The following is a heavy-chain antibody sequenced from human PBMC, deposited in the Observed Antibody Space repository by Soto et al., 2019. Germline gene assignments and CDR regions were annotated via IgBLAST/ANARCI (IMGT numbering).Heavy chain of an antibody. V-gene: IGHV2-5*02. CDR2: IYWDDDK. D-gene: IGHD3-3*01. Sequence: QITLKESGPTVVKPTETLTLTCTFSGFSLTTSGVGVCWVSPSPGKAPEGLALIYWDDDKRYSTSLKSRLTIHKDTSKNQQGLTMANVDPADAGTSYCAHRVLLSVFGLVTTTAIYFDFWGQGTPVVVSS. CDR1: GFSLTTSGVG. CDR3: AHRVLLSVFGLVTTTAIYFDF. J-gene: IGHJ4*02.